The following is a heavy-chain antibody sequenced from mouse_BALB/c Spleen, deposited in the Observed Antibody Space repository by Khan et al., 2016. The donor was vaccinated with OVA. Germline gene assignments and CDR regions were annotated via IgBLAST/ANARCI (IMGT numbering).Heavy chain of an antibody. J-gene: IGHJ2*01. CDR3: ARVYGGAFDY. CDR1: GYSITTDYA. Sequence: EVELVESGPGLVKPSQSLSLTCTVTGYSITTDYAWNWIRQFPGNKLEWMGYISYSGNTKYNPSLKSRISITRDTSKNQCFLQLKSVTTEDTARYYCARVYGGAFDYWGQGTTLTVSS. D-gene: IGHD1-1*01. CDR2: ISYSGNT. V-gene: IGHV3-2*02.